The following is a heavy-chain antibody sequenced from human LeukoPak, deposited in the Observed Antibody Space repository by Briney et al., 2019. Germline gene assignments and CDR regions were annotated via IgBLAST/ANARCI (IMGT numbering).Heavy chain of an antibody. CDR1: GFTFSSYG. D-gene: IGHD6-13*01. Sequence: PGRSLRLSCAASGFTFSSYGMHWVRQAPGKGLEWVAVISYDGSNKYYADSVKGRFTISRGNSKNTLYLQMNSLRAEDTAVYYCAKVIGYSSSWPFDYWGQGTLVTVSS. J-gene: IGHJ4*02. CDR2: ISYDGSNK. CDR3: AKVIGYSSSWPFDY. V-gene: IGHV3-30*18.